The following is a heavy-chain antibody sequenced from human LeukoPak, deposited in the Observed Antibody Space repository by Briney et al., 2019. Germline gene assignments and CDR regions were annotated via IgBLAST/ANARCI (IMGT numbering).Heavy chain of an antibody. J-gene: IGHJ6*03. V-gene: IGHV1-2*02. D-gene: IGHD6-19*01. CDR2: TNPNSGGT. CDR1: GYTFTGDY. CDR3: ARDLYQWLPSTRPRDYYYYMDV. Sequence: ASVRVSCKASGYTFTGDYINWVRQDPGQGLQYMGWTNPNSGGTKYAQKFQGRVTMTRDTSISTVYMELSRLGSDDTAVYYCARDLYQWLPSTRPRDYYYYMDVWAEGTTVTVSS.